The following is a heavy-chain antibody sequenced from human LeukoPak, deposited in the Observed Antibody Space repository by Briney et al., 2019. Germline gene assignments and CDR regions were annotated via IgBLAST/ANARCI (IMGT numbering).Heavy chain of an antibody. Sequence: SQTLSLTCTVSGGSISSGGYYWSWIRQHPGKGLEWIGYIYYSGSTYYNPSLKSRVTISVDTSKNQFSLKLSSVTAADTAVYYCAHYGSGSYRYYFDYWGQGTLVTVSS. CDR1: GGSISSGGYY. V-gene: IGHV4-31*03. D-gene: IGHD3-10*01. CDR2: IYYSGST. J-gene: IGHJ4*02. CDR3: AHYGSGSYRYYFDY.